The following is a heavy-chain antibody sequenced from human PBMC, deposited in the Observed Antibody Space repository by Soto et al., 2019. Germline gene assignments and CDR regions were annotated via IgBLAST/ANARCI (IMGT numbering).Heavy chain of an antibody. CDR2: IYYSGST. J-gene: IGHJ3*02. D-gene: IGHD6-6*01. CDR1: GGSISSGGYY. CDR3: ARDQAPTPYSSSSHAFDI. V-gene: IGHV4-31*03. Sequence: SETLSLTCTVSGGSISSGGYYWSWIRQHPGKGLEWIGYIYYSGSTYYNLSLKSRVTISVDTSKNQFSLKLSSVTAADTAVYYCARDQAPTPYSSSSHAFDIWGQGTMVTVS.